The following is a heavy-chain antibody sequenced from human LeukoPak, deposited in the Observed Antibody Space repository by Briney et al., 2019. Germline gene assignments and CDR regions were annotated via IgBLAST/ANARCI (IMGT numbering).Heavy chain of an antibody. CDR2: IYSGGGT. Sequence: GGSLRLSCAASGFTVSSNYMSWVRQAPGKGLEWVSVIYSGGGTNYAESVKGRLTISRDNSKNTLYLQMNSLRAEDTAVYYCARGLYYPRYYFDYWGQGTLVTVSS. CDR3: ARGLYYPRYYFDY. V-gene: IGHV3-53*01. J-gene: IGHJ4*02. CDR1: GFTVSSNY. D-gene: IGHD3-10*01.